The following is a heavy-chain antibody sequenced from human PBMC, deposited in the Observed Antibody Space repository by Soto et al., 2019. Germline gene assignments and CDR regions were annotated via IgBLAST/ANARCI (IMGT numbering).Heavy chain of an antibody. Sequence: QVQLVQSGAEVKKPGASLNISCTASGFMFNKYALHWVRQAPGQRPEWMGWINGGNGNTRYSEKFQGRVTITRDTSASTIIYLALSGLSSEDTAIYFCARDWSEQAVAGMPLLPPWGQGTLVTVSS. J-gene: IGHJ5*02. CDR3: ARDWSEQAVAGMPLLPP. V-gene: IGHV1-3*01. CDR1: GFMFNKYA. CDR2: INGGNGNT. D-gene: IGHD6-19*01.